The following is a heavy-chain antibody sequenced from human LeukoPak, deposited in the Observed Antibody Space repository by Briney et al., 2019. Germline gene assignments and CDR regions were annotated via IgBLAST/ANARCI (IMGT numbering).Heavy chain of an antibody. CDR3: ARGRVEVTIFGVVTGYWVDY. CDR2: IKQDGSEK. J-gene: IGHJ4*02. Sequence: GGSLRLSCAASGFTFSSYAMSWVRQAPGKGLEWVANIKQDGSEKYYVDSVKGRFTISRDNAKNSLYLQMNSLRAEDTAVYYCARGRVEVTIFGVVTGYWVDYWGQGTLVTVSS. D-gene: IGHD3-3*01. V-gene: IGHV3-7*01. CDR1: GFTFSSYA.